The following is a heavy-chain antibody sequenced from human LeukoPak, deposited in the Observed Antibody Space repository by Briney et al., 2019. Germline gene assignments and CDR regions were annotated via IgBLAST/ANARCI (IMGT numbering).Heavy chain of an antibody. CDR3: TTVERNYFNYYYMGV. V-gene: IGHV3-15*01. D-gene: IGHD1-14*01. J-gene: IGHJ6*03. CDR1: GFTFSNAW. Sequence: GGSLRLSCAASGFTFSNAWMSWVRQAPGKGLEWVGRIKSKTDGGTTDYAAPVKGRFTISRDDSKNTLYLQMNSLKTEDTAVYYCTTVERNYFNYYYMGVWGKGTTVTVSS. CDR2: IKSKTDGGTT.